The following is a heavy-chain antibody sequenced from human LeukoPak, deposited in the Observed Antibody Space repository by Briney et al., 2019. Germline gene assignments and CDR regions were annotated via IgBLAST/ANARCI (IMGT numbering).Heavy chain of an antibody. CDR2: ISSSSSTI. Sequence: GGSLRLSCAASGFTFSSYSMNWVRQAPGKGLEWVSYISSSSSTIYYADSVKGRFTISRDNAKNSLYLQMNSLRAEDTAVYYCARDHTTVTTRAFLDYWGQGTLVTVSS. CDR3: ARDHTTVTTRAFLDY. J-gene: IGHJ4*02. CDR1: GFTFSSYS. V-gene: IGHV3-48*04. D-gene: IGHD4-17*01.